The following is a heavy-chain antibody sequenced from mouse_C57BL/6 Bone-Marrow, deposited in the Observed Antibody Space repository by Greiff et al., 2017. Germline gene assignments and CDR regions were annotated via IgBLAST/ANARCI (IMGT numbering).Heavy chain of an antibody. J-gene: IGHJ1*03. D-gene: IGHD1-1*01. V-gene: IGHV1-26*01. CDR1: GYTFTDYY. CDR3: ARRGYYGSSYWYFDV. Sequence: VQLKQSGPELVKPGASVKISCKASGYTFTDYYMNWVKQSHGKSLEWIGDINPNNGGTSYNQKFKGKATLTVDKSSSTAYMELRSLTSEDSAVYYCARRGYYGSSYWYFDVWGTGTTVTVSS. CDR2: INPNNGGT.